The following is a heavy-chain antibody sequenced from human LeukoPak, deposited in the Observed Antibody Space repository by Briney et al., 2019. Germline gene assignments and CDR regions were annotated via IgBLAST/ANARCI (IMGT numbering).Heavy chain of an antibody. J-gene: IGHJ3*02. CDR2: INSDGSST. V-gene: IGHV3-74*01. Sequence: WGSLRLSCAVSGFTLSSYWMHWVRQARGQGLVWVSRINSDGSSTSYTDSVKGRFTISRDNAKNTLYLQMNSLRAEDTAVYYCARTSSARGAFDIWGQGTMVTVSS. D-gene: IGHD3-10*01. CDR1: GFTLSSYW. CDR3: ARTSSARGAFDI.